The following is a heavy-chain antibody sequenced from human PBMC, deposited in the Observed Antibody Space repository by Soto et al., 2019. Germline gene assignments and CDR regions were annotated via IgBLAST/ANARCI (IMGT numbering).Heavy chain of an antibody. CDR2: ISSSGSTI. V-gene: IGHV3-48*03. D-gene: IGHD3-3*01. Sequence: EVQLVESGGGLVQPGGSLRLSCAASGFTFSSYEMNWVRQAPGKGLEWVSYISSSGSTIYYADSVKGRFTISRDNAKNSLYLQMNSLRVEDTAVYYCASTNYDFWGHFDYWGQGTLVTVSS. J-gene: IGHJ4*02. CDR1: GFTFSSYE. CDR3: ASTNYDFWGHFDY.